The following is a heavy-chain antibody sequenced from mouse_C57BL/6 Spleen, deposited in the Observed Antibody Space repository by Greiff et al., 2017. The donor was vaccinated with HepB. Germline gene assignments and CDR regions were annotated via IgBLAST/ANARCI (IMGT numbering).Heavy chain of an antibody. CDR1: GYSFTGYF. D-gene: IGHD1-1*01. CDR2: INPYNGDT. Sequence: EVQLVESGPELVKPGDSVKISCKASGYSFTGYFMNWVMQSHGKSLEWIGRINPYNGDTFYNQKFKGKATLTVDKSSSTAHMELRSLTSEDYAVYYCARSGNYGSSPPFAYWGQGTLVTVSA. V-gene: IGHV1-20*01. J-gene: IGHJ3*01. CDR3: ARSGNYGSSPPFAY.